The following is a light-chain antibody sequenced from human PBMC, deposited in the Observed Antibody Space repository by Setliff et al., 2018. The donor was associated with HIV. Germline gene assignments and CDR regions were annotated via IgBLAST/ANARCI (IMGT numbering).Light chain of an antibody. CDR3: VLYMGNGVSV. J-gene: IGLJ3*02. CDR2: STN. CDR1: SGSVSTGHF. Sequence: QAVVTQEPSFSVSPGGPVTLTCGLRSGSVSTGHFPSWYQQTPGQTPRMLIYSTNTRSSGVPDRFSGSILVNRAALTITGAQADDECDYYCVLYMGNGVSVFGGGTKVTVL. V-gene: IGLV8-61*01.